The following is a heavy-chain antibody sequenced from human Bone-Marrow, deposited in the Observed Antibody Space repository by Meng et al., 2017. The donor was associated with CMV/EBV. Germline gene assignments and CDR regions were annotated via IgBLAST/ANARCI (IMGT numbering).Heavy chain of an antibody. CDR2: IYHSGST. CDR3: ARDYPEDFWSALDAFDI. V-gene: IGHV4-38-2*02. CDR1: GYSISSGYY. D-gene: IGHD3-3*01. J-gene: IGHJ3*02. Sequence: AETLSLTCTASGYSISSGYYWGWIRQPPGKGLEWIGSIYHSGSTYYNPSLKSRVTISVDTSKNQFSLKMSSVTAADTAVYYCARDYPEDFWSALDAFDIWGQGTMVTVSS.